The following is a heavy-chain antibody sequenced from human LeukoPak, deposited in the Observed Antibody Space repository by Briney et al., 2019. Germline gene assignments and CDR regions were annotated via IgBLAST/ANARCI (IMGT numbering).Heavy chain of an antibody. CDR3: ARQLTEYDFWSGYNWFDP. CDR2: IYYRGST. Sequence: SETLSLTCTVPGASISNYYWGWIRQPPGKGLEWIGSIYYRGSTYYNPSLKSRVTISVDTSKNQFSLKLSSVTAADTAVYYCARQLTEYDFWSGYNWFDPWGQGTLVTVSS. V-gene: IGHV4-39*01. J-gene: IGHJ5*02. D-gene: IGHD3-3*01. CDR1: GASISNYY.